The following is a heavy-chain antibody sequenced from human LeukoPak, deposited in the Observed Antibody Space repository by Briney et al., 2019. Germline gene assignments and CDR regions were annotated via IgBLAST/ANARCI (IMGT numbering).Heavy chain of an antibody. V-gene: IGHV1-46*01. CDR3: ARDESTSILWW. Sequence: ASVKVSCKASGYTFSNYYMHWVRQAPGQGLEWMGIINPSGGSTSYAQKFQGRVTMTRDTSTSTVYIELSSLRSEDTAVYYCARDESTSILWWWGQGTLVTVSS. CDR1: GYTFSNYY. D-gene: IGHD2-21*01. J-gene: IGHJ1*01. CDR2: INPSGGST.